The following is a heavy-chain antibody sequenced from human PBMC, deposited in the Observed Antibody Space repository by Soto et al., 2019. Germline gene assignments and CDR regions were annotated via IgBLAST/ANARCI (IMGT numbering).Heavy chain of an antibody. CDR3: ACDIQVSGWLRAQAFDY. CDR1: GFTFSSHA. CDR2: ITGSGASS. V-gene: IGHV3-23*01. Sequence: EVQLLESGGGLVQPGGSLRLSCAVSGFTFSSHAMSWVRQAPGKGLECVSSITGSGASSYYADSVKGRFTISRDKSKNTRYLHMNSLSAEDTAVYYCACDIQVSGWLRAQAFDYWGQGTQVTVSS. D-gene: IGHD6-19*01. J-gene: IGHJ4*02.